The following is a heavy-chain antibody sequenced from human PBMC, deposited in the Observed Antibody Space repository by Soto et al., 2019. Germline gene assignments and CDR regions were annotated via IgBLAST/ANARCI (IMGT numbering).Heavy chain of an antibody. V-gene: IGHV3-23*01. CDR2: ISGSGGST. J-gene: IGHJ4*02. Sequence: EVQLLESGGGLVQPGGSLRLSCAASGFTFSSYAMSWVRQAPGKGLEWVSAISGSGGSTYYADSVKGRFTISRDNSKNTLYLQKNSLRAEDTAVYYCAKAEEGYYDFWSGYYSWDYWGQGTLVTVSS. D-gene: IGHD3-3*01. CDR3: AKAEEGYYDFWSGYYSWDY. CDR1: GFTFSSYA.